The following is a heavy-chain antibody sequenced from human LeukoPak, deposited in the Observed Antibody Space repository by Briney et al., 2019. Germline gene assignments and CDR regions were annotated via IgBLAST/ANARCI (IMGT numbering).Heavy chain of an antibody. CDR3: ARDVARDISCYTD. D-gene: IGHD2-2*02. Sequence: PGGSLRLSCAASGFTFSTNSMNWVRQAPGKGLERVASISSSGTYIYYPESLKGRFTVSRDNAKNSVYLQMNSLRAEDTAVYYCARDVARDISCYTDWGQGTLVTVSS. CDR2: ISSSGTYI. CDR1: GFTFSTNS. J-gene: IGHJ4*02. V-gene: IGHV3-21*01.